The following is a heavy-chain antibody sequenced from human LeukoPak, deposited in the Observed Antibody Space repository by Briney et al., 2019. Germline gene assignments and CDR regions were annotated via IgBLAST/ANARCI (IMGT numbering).Heavy chain of an antibody. V-gene: IGHV4-39*01. CDR3: ARLSKGRFFDYVFDF. CDR2: IYYTGST. D-gene: IGHD3-9*01. J-gene: IGHJ4*02. Sequence: SETLSLTCTVSGDSVSDTIYYWGWIRQPPGQGLQSIGNIYYTGSTYYNPSLRSRVTMSVDTSKNQFSLKMSSVTAADTAVYYCARLSKGRFFDYVFDFWGQGTLLTVSS. CDR1: GDSVSDTIYY.